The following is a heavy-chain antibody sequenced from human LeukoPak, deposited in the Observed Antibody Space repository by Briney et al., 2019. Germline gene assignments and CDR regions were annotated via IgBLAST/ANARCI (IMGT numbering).Heavy chain of an antibody. CDR2: VNPSGGST. J-gene: IGHJ4*02. D-gene: IGHD6-19*01. Sequence: ASVKVSCKASIYTFTSYYMHWVRQAPGQGLEWMGIVNPSGGSTNYAQKFQERVTITRDMSTSTAYMELSSLRSEDTAVYYCAADTSLYSSGWYSGTVDYWGQGTLVTVSS. V-gene: IGHV1-46*01. CDR1: IYTFTSYY. CDR3: AADTSLYSSGWYSGTVDY.